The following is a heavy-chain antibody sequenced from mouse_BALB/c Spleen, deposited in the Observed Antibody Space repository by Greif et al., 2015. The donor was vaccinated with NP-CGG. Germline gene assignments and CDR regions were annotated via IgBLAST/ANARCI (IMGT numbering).Heavy chain of an antibody. Sequence: VQLQQSGAELVKPGASVKLSYKASGYTFTSYYMYWVKQRPGQGLEWIGGINPSNGGTNFNEKFKSKATLTVDKSSSTAYMQLSSLTSEDSAVYYCTREGDYGPWFAYWGQGTLVTVSA. CDR1: GYTFTSYY. V-gene: IGHV1S81*02. D-gene: IGHD1-1*01. CDR3: TREGDYGPWFAY. CDR2: INPSNGGT. J-gene: IGHJ3*01.